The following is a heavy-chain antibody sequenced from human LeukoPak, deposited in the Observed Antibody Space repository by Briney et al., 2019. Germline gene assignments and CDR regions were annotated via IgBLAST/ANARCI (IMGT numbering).Heavy chain of an antibody. J-gene: IGHJ5*02. Sequence: GASVKVSCKASGYTFTSYGISWVRQAPGQGLEWMGWINPNSGGTNYAQKFQGRVTMTRDTSINTAYMEVSRLRSDDTAVYYCAREPVVLVPAAIFNWFDPWGQGTLVTVSS. V-gene: IGHV1-2*02. CDR3: AREPVVLVPAAIFNWFDP. CDR1: GYTFTSYG. D-gene: IGHD2-2*01. CDR2: INPNSGGT.